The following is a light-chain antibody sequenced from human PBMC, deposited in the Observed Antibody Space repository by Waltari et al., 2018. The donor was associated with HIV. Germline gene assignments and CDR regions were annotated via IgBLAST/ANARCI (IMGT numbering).Light chain of an antibody. J-gene: IGLJ2*01. Sequence: QSALTQPPSASGSPGQSVTLSCTGSNSDIGSYDYGSWYQLHPGKAPKLVISEVTKRPSGVSDRFSGSKSANTAFLTVSGLQAEDEADYYCSSFADRDGFYVLFGGGTRLTVL. CDR1: NSDIGSYDY. CDR3: SSFADRDGFYVL. V-gene: IGLV2-8*01. CDR2: EVT.